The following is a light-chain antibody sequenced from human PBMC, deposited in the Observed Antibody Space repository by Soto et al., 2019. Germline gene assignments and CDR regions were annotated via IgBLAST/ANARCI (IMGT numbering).Light chain of an antibody. Sequence: EIVLTQSPGTLSLSPGERATLSCRASQSVSSSTYLAWYQQKPGQAPRLLIYDASTRATGIPARFSGSGSGTDFTLTISSLEPEDFAVYYCQQRSNWPPVTFGQGTKVDIK. V-gene: IGKV3D-20*02. CDR1: QSVSSSTY. CDR3: QQRSNWPPVT. J-gene: IGKJ1*01. CDR2: DAS.